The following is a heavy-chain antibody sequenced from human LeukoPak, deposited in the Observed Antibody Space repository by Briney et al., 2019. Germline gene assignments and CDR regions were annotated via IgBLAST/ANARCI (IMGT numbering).Heavy chain of an antibody. Sequence: GGSLRLSCAASGFTFSSYSMNWVRQAPGKGLEWVSSISSSSSYIYYADSVKGRFTISRDNAKNSLYLQMNSLRAEDTAVYYCARDDSSGYLAFDYYGMDVWGQGTTVTVSS. J-gene: IGHJ6*02. CDR2: ISSSSSYI. CDR3: ARDDSSGYLAFDYYGMDV. V-gene: IGHV3-21*01. D-gene: IGHD3-22*01. CDR1: GFTFSSYS.